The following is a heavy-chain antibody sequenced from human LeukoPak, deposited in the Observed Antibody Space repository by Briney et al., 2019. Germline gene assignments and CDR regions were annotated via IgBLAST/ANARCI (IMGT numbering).Heavy chain of an antibody. J-gene: IGHJ5*01. CDR1: GGSISTTTYY. CDR3: ARHGDNADYTIFYWFDS. Sequence: PSATLSLTCTVSGGSISTTTYYWAWIRQSPETGLEWLGSVYKGGSTYYNPSLNSRATITVDTSKNQFSLNLRSVTAADTSVYFCARHGDNADYTIFYWFDSWGQGALVTVSS. V-gene: IGHV4-39*01. D-gene: IGHD4-17*01. CDR2: VYKGGST.